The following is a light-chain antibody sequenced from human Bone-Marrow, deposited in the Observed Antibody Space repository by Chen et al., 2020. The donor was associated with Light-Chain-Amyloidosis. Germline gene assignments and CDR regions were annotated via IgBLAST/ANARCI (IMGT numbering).Light chain of an antibody. CDR3: QSYQGSSQGV. CDR2: EDD. Sequence: NFMLTQPHSVSESPGKTVIISCTRSSGSIATNYVQWYQQRPGSSPTTVIYEDDQRPSGLPDRFSGSIDRSSNSASLTISGLKTEDDADYYCQSYQGSSQGVFGGGTKLTVL. V-gene: IGLV6-57*01. CDR1: SGSIATNY. J-gene: IGLJ3*02.